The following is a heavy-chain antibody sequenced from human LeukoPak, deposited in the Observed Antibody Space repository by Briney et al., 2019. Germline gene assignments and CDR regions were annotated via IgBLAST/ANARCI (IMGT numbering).Heavy chain of an antibody. Sequence: SETLSLTCTVSGYSISSGYYWGWIRQPPGKGLKWIGSIYYSGSTNYNPSLKSRVTISVDTSKNQFSLKLSSVTAADTAVYYCARQIVPAIIDYWGQGTLVTVSS. D-gene: IGHD5-12*01. CDR2: IYYSGST. CDR1: GYSISSGYY. CDR3: ARQIVPAIIDY. J-gene: IGHJ4*02. V-gene: IGHV4-38-2*02.